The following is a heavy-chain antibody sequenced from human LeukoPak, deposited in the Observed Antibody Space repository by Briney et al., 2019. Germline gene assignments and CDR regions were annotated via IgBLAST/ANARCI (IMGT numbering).Heavy chain of an antibody. D-gene: IGHD3-3*01. Sequence: GGSLRLSCAASGFTFDDYAMHWVRHAPGKGLEWVSLISGDGGSTYYADSVKGRFTISRDNSKNSLYLQMNSLRTEDTALYYCAKDIGRFLEWLSLDYWGQGTLVTVPS. CDR3: AKDIGRFLEWLSLDY. CDR1: GFTFDDYA. CDR2: ISGDGGST. V-gene: IGHV3-43*02. J-gene: IGHJ4*02.